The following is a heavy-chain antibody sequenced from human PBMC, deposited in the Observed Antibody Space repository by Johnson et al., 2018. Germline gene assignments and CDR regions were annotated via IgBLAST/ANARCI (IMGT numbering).Heavy chain of an antibody. V-gene: IGHV4-31*03. CDR2: IYYSGST. CDR1: GGSISSDNSY. J-gene: IGHJ6*03. CDR3: ARDPRGEWLRLGSPYMDV. Sequence: QVQLQESGPGLVKPSQTXSLTCTVSGGSISSDNSYWSWIRQHPGRGLEWLGFIYYSGSTSSNPSLKSRVTISVDTSKNQVSLKLSSVTAADTAGYYCARDPRGEWLRLGSPYMDVWGKGTTVTVSS. D-gene: IGHD5-12*01.